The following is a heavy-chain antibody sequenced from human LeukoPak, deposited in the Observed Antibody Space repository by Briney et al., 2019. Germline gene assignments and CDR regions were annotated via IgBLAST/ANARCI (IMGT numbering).Heavy chain of an antibody. D-gene: IGHD6-19*01. J-gene: IGHJ4*02. Sequence: SETLSLTCAVYGGPFSGYYWSWIRQPPGKGLEWIGEINHSGSTNYNPSLKSRVTISVDTSKNQFSLKLSSVTAADTAVYYCARGSLSSGNDYWGQGTLVTVSS. CDR3: ARGSLSSGNDY. V-gene: IGHV4-34*01. CDR1: GGPFSGYY. CDR2: INHSGST.